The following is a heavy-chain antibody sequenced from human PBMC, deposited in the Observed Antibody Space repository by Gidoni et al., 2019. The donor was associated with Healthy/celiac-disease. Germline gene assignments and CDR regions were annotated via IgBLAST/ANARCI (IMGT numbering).Heavy chain of an antibody. D-gene: IGHD7-27*01. Sequence: QVQLVQSGAEVKTPGSSLKVSCKASGGTFSSYAISWVRQAPGQGLEWMGGIIPIFGTANYAQKFQGRVTITADKSTSTAYMELSSLRSEDTAVYYCARVHWGGDREFDYWGQGTLVTVSS. CDR1: GGTFSSYA. CDR3: ARVHWGGDREFDY. V-gene: IGHV1-69*06. CDR2: IIPIFGTA. J-gene: IGHJ4*02.